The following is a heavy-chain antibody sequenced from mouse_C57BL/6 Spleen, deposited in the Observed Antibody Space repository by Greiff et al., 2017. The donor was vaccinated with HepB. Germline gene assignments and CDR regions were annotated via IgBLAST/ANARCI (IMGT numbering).Heavy chain of an antibody. CDR3: ARHYYGSSYFDY. D-gene: IGHD1-1*01. CDR1: GYTFTSYW. J-gene: IGHJ2*01. Sequence: VQLQQSGTELVKPGASVKLSCKASGYTFTSYWMHWVKQRPGQGLEWIGNINPSNGGTNYNEKFKSKATLTVDKSSSTAYMQLSSLASEDSAVYYCARHYYGSSYFDYWGQGTTLTVSS. CDR2: INPSNGGT. V-gene: IGHV1-53*01.